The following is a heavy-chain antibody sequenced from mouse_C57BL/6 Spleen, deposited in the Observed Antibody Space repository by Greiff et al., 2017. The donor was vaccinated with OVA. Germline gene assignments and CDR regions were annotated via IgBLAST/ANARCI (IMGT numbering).Heavy chain of an antibody. Sequence: QVQLKESGPGLVQPSQSLSITCTVSGFSLTSYGVHWVRQSPGKGLEWLGVIWSGGSTDYNAAFISRLSISKDNSKSQVFFKMNSLQADDTAIYYCARKDSYAMDYWGQGTSVTVSS. J-gene: IGHJ4*01. CDR3: ARKDSYAMDY. CDR1: GFSLTSYG. V-gene: IGHV2-2*01. CDR2: IWSGGST.